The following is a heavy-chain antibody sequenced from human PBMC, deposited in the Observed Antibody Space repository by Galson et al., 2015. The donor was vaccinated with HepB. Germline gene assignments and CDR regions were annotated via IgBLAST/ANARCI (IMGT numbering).Heavy chain of an antibody. CDR3: AREDRTISYYYYYMDV. D-gene: IGHD1-14*01. Sequence: QSGAEVKKPGESLRISCKGSEYTFTSYWITWVRQMPGKGLEWMGRIDPSDSYTNYSPSFQGHVTISADKSISTAYLQWSSLKASDTAMYYCAREDRTISYYYYYMDVWGKGTTVTVSS. V-gene: IGHV5-10-1*01. CDR1: EYTFTSYW. CDR2: IDPSDSYT. J-gene: IGHJ6*03.